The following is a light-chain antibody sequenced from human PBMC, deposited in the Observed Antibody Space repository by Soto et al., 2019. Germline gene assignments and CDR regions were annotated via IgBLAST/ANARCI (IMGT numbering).Light chain of an antibody. Sequence: EIVMTQSPATLSLSPGERATLSCRASQSVSSNLAWYQQKPGQAPRLLLFGASTRTTGIPARVSCSGSGTEIPFTISILLSEDFAVSYCQQYNNWPPDTFGQGTKLEIK. CDR2: GAS. J-gene: IGKJ2*01. V-gene: IGKV3-15*01. CDR3: QQYNNWPPDT. CDR1: QSVSSN.